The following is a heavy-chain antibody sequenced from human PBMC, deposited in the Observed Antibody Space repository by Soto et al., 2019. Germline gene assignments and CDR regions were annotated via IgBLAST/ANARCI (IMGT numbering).Heavy chain of an antibody. CDR2: IYHSGST. CDR1: GGSISSGGYS. J-gene: IGHJ5*02. D-gene: IGHD3-10*01. Sequence: SETLSLTCAVSGGSISSGGYSWIWIRQPPGKGLEWIGYIYHSGSTYYNPSLKSRVTISVDRSKNQFSLKLSSVTAADTAVYYCARAMVRGAEYNWFDPWGQGTLVTVSS. CDR3: ARAMVRGAEYNWFDP. V-gene: IGHV4-30-2*01.